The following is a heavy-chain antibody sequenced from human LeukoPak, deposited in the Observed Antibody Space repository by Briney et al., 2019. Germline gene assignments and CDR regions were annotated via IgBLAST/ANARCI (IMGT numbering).Heavy chain of an antibody. CDR3: ARHAEGYCSGGSCYGVPNWFDP. Sequence: KTSETLSLTRTVSGGSIRSSSYYWGWIRQPPGKGLEWIGSIYYSGSTYYNPSLKSRVTISVDTSKNQFSLKLSSVTAADTAVYYCARHAEGYCSGGSCYGVPNWFDPWGQGTLVTVSS. D-gene: IGHD2-15*01. V-gene: IGHV4-39*01. CDR2: IYYSGST. CDR1: GGSIRSSSYY. J-gene: IGHJ5*02.